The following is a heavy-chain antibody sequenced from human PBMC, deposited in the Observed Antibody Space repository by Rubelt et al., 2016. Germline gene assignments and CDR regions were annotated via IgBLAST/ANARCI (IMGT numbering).Heavy chain of an antibody. D-gene: IGHD6-6*01. Sequence: EVQLVESGGGLVQPGGSLRLSCAASGFTFSSYWMHWVRQAPGKGLVWVSRIRTAATTTNYADSVKGRFTISRDNAKNTLYRQMNSLRAEDTAVYYCARESYSSSSFYYVDYWGQGTLVTVSS. V-gene: IGHV3-74*01. J-gene: IGHJ4*02. CDR1: GFTFSSYW. CDR2: IRTAATTT. CDR3: ARESYSSSSFYYVDY.